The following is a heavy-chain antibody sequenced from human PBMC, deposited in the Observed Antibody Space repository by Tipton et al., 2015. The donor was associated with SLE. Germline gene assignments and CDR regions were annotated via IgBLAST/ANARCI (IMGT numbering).Heavy chain of an antibody. J-gene: IGHJ6*02. CDR2: INHSGST. V-gene: IGHV4-34*01. CDR1: GGSISDSY. D-gene: IGHD4-17*01. CDR3: ATSLMTTVSYYYYGMDV. Sequence: LRLSCTVSGGSISDSYWSWIRQSPGRGLEWIGEINHSGSTNYNPSLKSRVTISVDTSKNQFSMNLSSVTAADTAVYYCATSLMTTVSYYYYGMDVWGQGTTVTVSS.